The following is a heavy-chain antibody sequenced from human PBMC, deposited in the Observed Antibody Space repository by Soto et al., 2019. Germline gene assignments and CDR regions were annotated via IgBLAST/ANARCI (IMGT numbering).Heavy chain of an antibody. Sequence: EVQLVESGGGLVQPGGSLRLSCAASGFTFSSYWMHWVRQAPGKGLVWVARINSDGSSTSYADSVKGRFTISRDNAKKTLYLQMNSLRAEDTAVYYCARDQGYDLYYCYGMDFWGQGTTVTVSS. V-gene: IGHV3-74*01. CDR1: GFTFSSYW. CDR3: ARDQGYDLYYCYGMDF. D-gene: IGHD5-12*01. CDR2: INSDGSST. J-gene: IGHJ6*02.